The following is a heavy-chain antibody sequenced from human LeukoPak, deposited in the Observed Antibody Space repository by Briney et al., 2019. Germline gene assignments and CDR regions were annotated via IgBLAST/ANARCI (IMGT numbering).Heavy chain of an antibody. D-gene: IGHD2-2*02. Sequence: ASVKVSCKVSGYTLTELSMHWVRQAPGKGLEWMGGFDPEDGETIYAQKFQGRVTMTEDTSTDTAYMELSSLRSEDTAVYYCATVGYCSSTSCYIDWFDPWGQGTLVNVSS. CDR2: FDPEDGET. CDR3: ATVGYCSSTSCYIDWFDP. CDR1: GYTLTELS. V-gene: IGHV1-24*01. J-gene: IGHJ5*02.